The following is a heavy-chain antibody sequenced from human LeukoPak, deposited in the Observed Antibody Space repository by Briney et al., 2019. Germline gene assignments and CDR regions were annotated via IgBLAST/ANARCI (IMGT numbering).Heavy chain of an antibody. Sequence: HAGGSLRLSCAASGFTFSSYSMNWVRQAPGKGLEWVSYISSSSSTIYYADSVKGRFTISRDNAKNSLYLQMNSLRAEDAAVYYCAREGDYDFWTSSGAFDIWGQGTMVTVYS. CDR2: ISSSSSTI. CDR1: GFTFSSYS. J-gene: IGHJ3*02. CDR3: AREGDYDFWTSSGAFDI. V-gene: IGHV3-48*04. D-gene: IGHD3-3*01.